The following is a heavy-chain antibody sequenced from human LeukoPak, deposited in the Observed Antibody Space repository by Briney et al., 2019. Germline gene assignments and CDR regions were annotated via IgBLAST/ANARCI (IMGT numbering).Heavy chain of an antibody. CDR3: ARDDGGPIQLWSFDY. J-gene: IGHJ4*02. D-gene: IGHD5-18*01. CDR2: IKQDGSEK. CDR1: GFTFSSYW. Sequence: GGSLRLSCAASGFTFSSYWISWVRQAPGKGLEWVANIKQDGSEKYYVDSVKGRFTISRDNAKNSLYLQMNSLRAEDTAVYYCARDDGGPIQLWSFDYWGQGTLVTVSS. V-gene: IGHV3-7*01.